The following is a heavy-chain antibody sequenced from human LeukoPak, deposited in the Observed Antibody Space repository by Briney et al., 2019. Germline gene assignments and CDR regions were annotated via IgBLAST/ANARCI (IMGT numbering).Heavy chain of an antibody. Sequence: SETLSLTCTVSGGSISPYYWSWIRQPPGKGLEWIGYIYTSGSTNYNPSLKSRVTISVDTSKNQFSLKLSSVTAADTAVYYCARVYDSSGYYYPGQDNWFDPWGQGTLVTVSS. CDR1: GGSISPYY. CDR2: IYTSGST. V-gene: IGHV4-4*09. D-gene: IGHD3-22*01. J-gene: IGHJ5*02. CDR3: ARVYDSSGYYYPGQDNWFDP.